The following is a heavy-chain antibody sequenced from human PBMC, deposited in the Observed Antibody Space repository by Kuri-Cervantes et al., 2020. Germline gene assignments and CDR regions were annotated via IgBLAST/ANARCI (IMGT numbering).Heavy chain of an antibody. D-gene: IGHD4-17*01. CDR2: INPNSGGT. V-gene: IGHV1-2*02. Sequence: ASVKVSCKASGYTFTGYYMHWVRQAPGQGLEWMGWINPNSGGTNYAQKFQGRVTMTRDTSISTAYMELSRLRSDDTAVYYCARVYDDYGDYGIYWYFDLWGRGTLVPSPQ. J-gene: IGHJ2*01. CDR3: ARVYDDYGDYGIYWYFDL. CDR1: GYTFTGYY.